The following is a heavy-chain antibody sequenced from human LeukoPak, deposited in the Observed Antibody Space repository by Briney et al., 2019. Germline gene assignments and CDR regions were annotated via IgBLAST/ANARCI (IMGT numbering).Heavy chain of an antibody. CDR2: IYYRGST. CDR3: ARAAFDDPYAFDI. CDR1: GGSISSYY. Sequence: SEALSLTCTVSGGSISSYYWSWIRQPPGKGLEWIGYIYYRGSTNYNPSLKSRVTISVDTSKNQFSLKLSSVTAADTAVYYCARAAFDDPYAFDIWGQGTMVTVSS. V-gene: IGHV4-59*01. J-gene: IGHJ3*02. D-gene: IGHD3-9*01.